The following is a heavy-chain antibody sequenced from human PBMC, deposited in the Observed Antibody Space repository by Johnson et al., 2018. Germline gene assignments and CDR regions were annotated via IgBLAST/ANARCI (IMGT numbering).Heavy chain of an antibody. Sequence: VQLVQSGAEVKKPGASVKVSCKASRYTFTSYSMHWVRQAPGQWLEWMGIINPSGGATGYVEKFQGRVTMTRDTSTSTVYLDRSSLSSEDTGVYYCARSGSDSEPATVEYAFDVWGQGTMVTVSS. J-gene: IGHJ3*01. D-gene: IGHD2-15*01. V-gene: IGHV1-46*01. CDR1: RYTFTSYS. CDR2: INPSGGAT. CDR3: ARSGSDSEPATVEYAFDV.